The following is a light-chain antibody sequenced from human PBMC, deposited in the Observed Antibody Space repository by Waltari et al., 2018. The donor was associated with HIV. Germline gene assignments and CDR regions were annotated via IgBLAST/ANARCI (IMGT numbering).Light chain of an antibody. CDR1: QTINNN. V-gene: IGKV3-15*01. CDR3: QQYNNWPQT. Sequence: EKVMTQSPATLSVSPGERATLACRASQTINNNLAWYQQKPGQAPQPLIYGASTRAAGVPARFSGSGSGTEFTLTITSLQSEDLAIYYCQQYNNWPQTFGQWTKVEIK. J-gene: IGKJ2*01. CDR2: GAS.